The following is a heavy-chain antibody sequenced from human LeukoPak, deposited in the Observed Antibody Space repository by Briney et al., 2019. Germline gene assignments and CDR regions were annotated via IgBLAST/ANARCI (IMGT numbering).Heavy chain of an antibody. CDR3: AANLYSSGWYGDY. CDR1: GFTFSSYA. V-gene: IGHV3-23*01. CDR2: ISGSGGST. D-gene: IGHD6-19*01. Sequence: GGSLRLSCAASGFTFSSYAMSWVRQAPGKGLEWVSAISGSGGSTYYADSVKGRFTISRDNSKNTLYLQMNSLRAEDTAVYYCAANLYSSGWYGDYWDQGTLVTVSS. J-gene: IGHJ4*02.